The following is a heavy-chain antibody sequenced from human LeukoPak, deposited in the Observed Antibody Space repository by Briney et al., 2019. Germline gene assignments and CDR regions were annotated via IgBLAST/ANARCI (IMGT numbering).Heavy chain of an antibody. CDR3: ARDGTAPAPKYFDV. D-gene: IGHD1/OR15-1a*01. Sequence: ASVKVSCKASGYTFTSYGISWVRQAPGQGLEWMGWISTYNGDTNYAQNFQGRVTMTRDTSTSTAYLELRSLRFDDTAVYYCARDGTAPAPKYFDVWGRGTLVTVSS. CDR1: GYTFTSYG. CDR2: ISTYNGDT. J-gene: IGHJ2*01. V-gene: IGHV1-18*01.